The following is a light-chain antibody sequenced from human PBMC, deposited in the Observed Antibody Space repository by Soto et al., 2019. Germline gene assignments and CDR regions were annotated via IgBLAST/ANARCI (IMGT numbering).Light chain of an antibody. CDR3: QQYNNRPST. Sequence: EIVMKRALDSLSVSPGERGTLSCRAIQSVITNLAWYQQKSGQAPRLLIYAASTRATDIPARFSGSGSGTEFTLTISNLQSEDFIVYYCQQYNNRPSTFGQGTKVDIK. CDR1: QSVITN. V-gene: IGKV3-15*01. J-gene: IGKJ1*01. CDR2: AAS.